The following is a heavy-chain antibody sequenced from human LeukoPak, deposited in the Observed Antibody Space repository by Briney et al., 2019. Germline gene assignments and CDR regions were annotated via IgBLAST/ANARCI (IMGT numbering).Heavy chain of an antibody. CDR3: ARDGDSGSFNWFDP. CDR1: GFTFSSYS. J-gene: IGHJ5*02. V-gene: IGHV3-48*01. D-gene: IGHD1-26*01. Sequence: PGGSLRLSCAASGFTFSSYSMNWVRQAPGKGLEWVSYISSSSSTIYYADSVKGRFTISRDNAKNSLYLQMNSLRAEDTAVYYCARDGDSGSFNWFDPWGQGTLVTVSS. CDR2: ISSSSSTI.